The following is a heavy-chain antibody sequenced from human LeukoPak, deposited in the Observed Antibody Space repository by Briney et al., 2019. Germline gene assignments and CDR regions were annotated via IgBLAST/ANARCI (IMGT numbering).Heavy chain of an antibody. J-gene: IGHJ4*02. Sequence: GGSLRLSCAASGFTVSSNYMSWVRQAPGKGLEWVSVIYSGGSTYYADSVKGRFTISRDNSKNTLYLQMNSLRAEDTAVYYCARDSGRMTTVTTGDYWGQGTLVTVSS. D-gene: IGHD4-17*01. CDR2: IYSGGST. CDR1: GFTVSSNY. CDR3: ARDSGRMTTVTTGDY. V-gene: IGHV3-53*01.